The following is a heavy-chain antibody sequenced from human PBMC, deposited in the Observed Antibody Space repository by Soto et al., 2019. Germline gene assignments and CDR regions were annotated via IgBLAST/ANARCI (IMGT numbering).Heavy chain of an antibody. D-gene: IGHD2-2*01. CDR3: ARGHRYCSSTSCRKQSAFDI. CDR2: ISSSSSTI. CDR1: GFTFSSYS. Sequence: GESLKISCAASGFTFSSYSMNWVRQAPGKGLEWVSYISSSSSTIYYADSVKGRFTISRDNAKNSLYLQMNSLRAEDTAVYYCARGHRYCSSTSCRKQSAFDIWGQGTMVTVSS. V-gene: IGHV3-48*01. J-gene: IGHJ3*02.